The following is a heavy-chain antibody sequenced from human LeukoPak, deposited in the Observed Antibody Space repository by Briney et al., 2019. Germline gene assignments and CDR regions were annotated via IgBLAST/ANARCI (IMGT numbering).Heavy chain of an antibody. V-gene: IGHV4-39*07. CDR2: IYYSGST. Sequence: SETLSLTCTVSGGSISSSSYYWGWIRQPPGKGLEWIGSIYYSGSTFHNPSLKSRVTISVDTSKNQFSLKLSSMTAADTAVYYCAREVVAAGGNYYGIDYWGQGTLVTVSS. D-gene: IGHD1-26*01. CDR1: GGSISSSSYY. CDR3: AREVVAAGGNYYGIDY. J-gene: IGHJ4*02.